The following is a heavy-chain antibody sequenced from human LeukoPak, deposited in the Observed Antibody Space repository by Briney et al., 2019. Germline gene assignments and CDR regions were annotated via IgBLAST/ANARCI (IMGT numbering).Heavy chain of an antibody. V-gene: IGHV4-4*07. J-gene: IGHJ4*02. CDR1: GGSIRNYF. CDR3: VRESETYDGSGYYHDY. D-gene: IGHD3-22*01. CDR2: IYTSGSI. Sequence: SETLSLTCSVSGGSIRNYFWSWIRQPAGKGLEWIGRIYTSGSIDYKPSLRSRVTMSVDTSRNQFSLKLTSVTAADTAVYYCVRESETYDGSGYYHDYWGQGTLVTVSS.